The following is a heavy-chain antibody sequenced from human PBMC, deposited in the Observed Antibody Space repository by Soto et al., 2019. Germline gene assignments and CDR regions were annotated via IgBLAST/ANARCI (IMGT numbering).Heavy chain of an antibody. D-gene: IGHD3-9*01. CDR2: INDNGAIT. CDR1: GFTFSDYW. Sequence: EVELLESGGGLVQPGGSLRLSCEASGFTFSDYWMHWVRQVPGGGLAWVARINDNGAITRYADSVKGRFTVSRDNANSTMFLQMTSLTAEDTAIYYCARGRKYDVLTGYNDYWGQGTLVTVSS. CDR3: ARGRKYDVLTGYNDY. J-gene: IGHJ4*02. V-gene: IGHV3-74*01.